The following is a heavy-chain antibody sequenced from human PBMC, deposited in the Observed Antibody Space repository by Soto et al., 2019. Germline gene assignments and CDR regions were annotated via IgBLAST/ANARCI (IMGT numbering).Heavy chain of an antibody. J-gene: IGHJ6*02. Sequence: PGESLKISCKGSGYRFTSYWISWVRQMPGKGLELMVMIGPSDSYTSYSPSFQGHVTISADKSISTAYLQWSSLKASDTAMYYCARTGYSSSWYVGAYCYFGMNXWGQVTRVTVS. CDR1: GYRFTSYW. V-gene: IGHV5-10-1*01. D-gene: IGHD6-13*01. CDR3: ARTGYSSSWYVGAYCYFGMNX. CDR2: IGPSDSYT.